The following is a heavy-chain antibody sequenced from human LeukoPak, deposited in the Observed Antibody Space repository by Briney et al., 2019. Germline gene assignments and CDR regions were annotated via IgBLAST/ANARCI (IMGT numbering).Heavy chain of an antibody. J-gene: IGHJ4*02. V-gene: IGHV4-59*08. CDR1: GDSISDNY. CDR3: GRHGYYNNGGGYSPYVDY. D-gene: IGHD3-22*01. CDR2: IYSEST. Sequence: PSETLSLTCTVSGDSISDNYWSWIRQPPGKGLEWIGYIYSESTNYNPSLKSRVTISVDTSKNQFSLQLKSVTAADTAVYYCGRHGYYNNGGGYSPYVDYWGQGTLVTVSS.